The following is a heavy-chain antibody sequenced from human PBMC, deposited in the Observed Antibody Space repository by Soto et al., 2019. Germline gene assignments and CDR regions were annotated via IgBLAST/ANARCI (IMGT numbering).Heavy chain of an antibody. J-gene: IGHJ6*02. CDR3: ARAGSGSYFRAYYYYGMDV. D-gene: IGHD3-10*01. Sequence: ASVKVSCKASGYIFTGYYMHWVRQAPGQGLEWMGWINPNSGGTNYAQKFQGWVTMTRDTSISTAYMELSRLRSDDTAVYYCARAGSGSYFRAYYYYGMDVWGQGTTVTVSS. V-gene: IGHV1-2*04. CDR2: INPNSGGT. CDR1: GYIFTGYY.